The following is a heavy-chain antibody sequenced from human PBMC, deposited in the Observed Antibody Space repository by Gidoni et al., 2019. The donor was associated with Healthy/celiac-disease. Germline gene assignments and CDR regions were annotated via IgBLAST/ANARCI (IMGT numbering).Heavy chain of an antibody. J-gene: IGHJ4*02. Sequence: QVQLQESGPGLVKPSETLSLTCTVSGGSISSYYWSWIRQPPGKGLEWIGYIYYSGSTNYNPSLKSRVTISVDTSKNQFSLKLSSVTAADTAVYYCARDRTERGYSYGLDYWGQGTLVTVSS. CDR2: IYYSGST. V-gene: IGHV4-59*01. CDR3: ARDRTERGYSYGLDY. CDR1: GGSISSYY. D-gene: IGHD5-18*01.